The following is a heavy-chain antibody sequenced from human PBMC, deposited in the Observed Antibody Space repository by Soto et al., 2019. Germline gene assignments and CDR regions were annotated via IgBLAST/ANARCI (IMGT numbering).Heavy chain of an antibody. CDR1: GGSISSGDYY. Sequence: QVQLQESGPGLVKPSQTLSLTCTVSGGSISSGDYYWSWIRQPPGKGLEWIGYIYYGGSTYYNPSLKSRVTISVDTAKNQFSLKLSSVTASDTAVYYCATRPGPGYFSGGSCSDSGWFDPWGQGTLVTVSS. CDR2: IYYGGST. V-gene: IGHV4-30-4*01. D-gene: IGHD2-15*01. CDR3: ATRPGPGYFSGGSCSDSGWFDP. J-gene: IGHJ5*02.